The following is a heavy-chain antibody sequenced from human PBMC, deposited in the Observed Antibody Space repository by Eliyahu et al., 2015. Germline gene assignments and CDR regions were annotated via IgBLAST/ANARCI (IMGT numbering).Heavy chain of an antibody. CDR1: GXXFSTXG. Sequence: QVQLVESGGGVVQPGRSLRLSCAASGXXFSTXGXHWVRQASGKGLEWVAVIWYDGSDKYYAXSVKGRFIISRDNSKNTLYLQMNSLXAXDTAVYFXATQWELDYWGQGTLVTVSS. J-gene: IGHJ4*02. D-gene: IGHD1-26*01. V-gene: IGHV3-33*01. CDR3: ATQWELDY. CDR2: IWYDGSDK.